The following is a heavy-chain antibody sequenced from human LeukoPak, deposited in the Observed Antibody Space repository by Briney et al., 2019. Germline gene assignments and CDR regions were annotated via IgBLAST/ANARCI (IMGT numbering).Heavy chain of an antibody. J-gene: IGHJ4*02. D-gene: IGHD3-10*01. CDR1: GLRVDGNY. V-gene: IGHV3-66*01. CDR3: ARVLWFGESKRDY. Sequence: GGSLKLSCAASGLRVDGNYMTLVRQAPGKGLEWVSVIFSGDTIYYADSVKGRFSISRDNSKNTLYLQMNSLRAEDTAVYYCARVLWFGESKRDYWGQGTLVTVSS. CDR2: IFSGDTI.